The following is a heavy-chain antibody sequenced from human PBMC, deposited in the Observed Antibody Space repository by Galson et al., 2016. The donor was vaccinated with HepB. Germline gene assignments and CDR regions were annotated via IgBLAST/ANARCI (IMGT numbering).Heavy chain of an antibody. D-gene: IGHD3-22*01. Sequence: SETLSLTCAVSGGSLSSSTYYWGWIRQPPGKGLEWIGSIYYSGSTYYNPSLKSRVTISVETSKNQFSLKLSSVTAADTAVYYCARRSITTMHVWGQGTTVTVSS. V-gene: IGHV4-39*01. CDR1: GGSLSSSTYY. CDR2: IYYSGST. CDR3: ARRSITTMHV. J-gene: IGHJ6*02.